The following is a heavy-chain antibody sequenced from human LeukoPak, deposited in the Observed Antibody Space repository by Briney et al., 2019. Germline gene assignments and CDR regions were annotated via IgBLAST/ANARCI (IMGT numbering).Heavy chain of an antibody. CDR3: ARSDILTGWYYFDY. D-gene: IGHD3-9*01. Sequence: SETLSLTCTVSGGSISSYYWSWIRQPPGKGLEWIGYIYYSGSTNYNPSLKSRVTISVDTSKNQFSLKLSSVTAADTAVYYCARSDILTGWYYFDYWGQGTLVTVSS. CDR2: IYYSGST. V-gene: IGHV4-59*01. J-gene: IGHJ4*02. CDR1: GGSISSYY.